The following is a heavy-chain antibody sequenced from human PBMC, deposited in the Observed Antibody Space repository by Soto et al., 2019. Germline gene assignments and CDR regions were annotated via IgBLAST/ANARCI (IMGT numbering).Heavy chain of an antibody. CDR2: IDPSDSYT. Sequence: GESLKISCKGSGYSFTSYWISWVRQMPGKGLEWMGRIDPSDSYTNYSPSFQGHVTISADKSISTAYLQWSSLKASDTAMYYCARAVHSGYDPPYYYYGMDGWGQGSTVNV. J-gene: IGHJ6*02. D-gene: IGHD5-12*01. V-gene: IGHV5-10-1*01. CDR1: GYSFTSYW. CDR3: ARAVHSGYDPPYYYYGMDG.